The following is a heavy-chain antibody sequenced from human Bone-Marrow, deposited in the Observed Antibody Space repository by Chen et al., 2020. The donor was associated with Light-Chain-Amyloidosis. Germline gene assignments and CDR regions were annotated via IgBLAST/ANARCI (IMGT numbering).Heavy chain of an antibody. D-gene: IGHD3-22*01. CDR1: GGSISSSSYY. Sequence: QLQLQESGPGLVKPSETLSLTCTASGGSISSSSYYWGWIRQPPGKGLEWIGSIYYSGSTYYNPSLKSRVTISVDTSKNQFSLKLSSVTAADTAVYYCARDYYDSSGYTDAFDIWGQGTMVTVSS. J-gene: IGHJ3*02. CDR3: ARDYYDSSGYTDAFDI. CDR2: IYYSGST. V-gene: IGHV4-39*07.